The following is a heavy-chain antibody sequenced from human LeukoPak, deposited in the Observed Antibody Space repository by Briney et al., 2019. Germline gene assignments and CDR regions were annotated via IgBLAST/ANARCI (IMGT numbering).Heavy chain of an antibody. CDR2: ISDNGRST. CDR1: GFIFSDYY. Sequence: GGSLRLSCAASGFIFSDYYMSWIRQAPGKGLEWVSVISDNGRSTYYADSVKGRFTISRDNSKNTLYLQMNSLRAEDTAIYYCAKGSSGGDYWGQGTLVTVSS. D-gene: IGHD2-15*01. CDR3: AKGSSGGDY. V-gene: IGHV3-23*01. J-gene: IGHJ4*02.